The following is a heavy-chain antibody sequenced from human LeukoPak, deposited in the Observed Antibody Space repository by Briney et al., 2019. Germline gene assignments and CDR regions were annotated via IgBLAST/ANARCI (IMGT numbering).Heavy chain of an antibody. J-gene: IGHJ4*02. CDR1: GFTFSSYA. CDR3: AKGSYYYDSADYFDY. V-gene: IGHV3-23*01. CDR2: ISGSGGST. Sequence: GGSLRLSCAASGFTFSSYAMSWVRQSPGKGLEWVSAISGSGGSTYYADSVKGRFTISRDNSKNTLYLQMNSLRAEDTAVYHCAKGSYYYDSADYFDYWGQGTLVTVSS. D-gene: IGHD3-22*01.